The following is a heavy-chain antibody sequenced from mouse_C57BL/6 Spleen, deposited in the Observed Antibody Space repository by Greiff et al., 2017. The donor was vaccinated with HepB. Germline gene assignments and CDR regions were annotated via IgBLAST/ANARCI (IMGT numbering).Heavy chain of an antibody. J-gene: IGHJ3*01. CDR3: AREEEGFAY. CDR1: GYAFTNYL. CDR2: INPGSGGT. V-gene: IGHV1-54*01. Sequence: VQLVESGAELVRPGTSVKVSCKASGYAFTNYLIEWVKQRPGQGLEWIGVINPGSGGTNYNEKFKGKATLTADKSSSTAYMQLSSLTSEDSAVYFCAREEEGFAYWGQGTLVTVSA.